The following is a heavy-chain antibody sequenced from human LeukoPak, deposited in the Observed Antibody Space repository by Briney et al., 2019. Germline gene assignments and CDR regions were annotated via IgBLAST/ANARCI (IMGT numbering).Heavy chain of an antibody. D-gene: IGHD5-12*01. CDR2: INSKNGGT. CDR1: GYTFTGHY. Sequence: GASVKVSCKASGYTFTGHYIHWVRQAPGQGLEWMGWINSKNGGTNYAQKFQGRVTMTRDRSISTAYMELSSLRSDDTAVYYCARDAASWLRLIDYWGQGTLVTVSS. V-gene: IGHV1-2*02. CDR3: ARDAASWLRLIDY. J-gene: IGHJ4*02.